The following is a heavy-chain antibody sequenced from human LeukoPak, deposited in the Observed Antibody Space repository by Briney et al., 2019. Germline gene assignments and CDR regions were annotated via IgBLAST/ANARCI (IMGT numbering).Heavy chain of an antibody. CDR2: IKDDGSDK. V-gene: IGHV3-7*01. Sequence: GGSLRLSCGASGFTFRNYWMNWVRQAPGKGLEWVANIKDDGSDKYYVDSVKGRFSISKDNAKNALYLQMNSLRVEDTAVYYCASLGYCSSTSCPNGGWFDPWGQGTLVTVSS. D-gene: IGHD2-2*01. CDR3: ASLGYCSSTSCPNGGWFDP. J-gene: IGHJ5*02. CDR1: GFTFRNYW.